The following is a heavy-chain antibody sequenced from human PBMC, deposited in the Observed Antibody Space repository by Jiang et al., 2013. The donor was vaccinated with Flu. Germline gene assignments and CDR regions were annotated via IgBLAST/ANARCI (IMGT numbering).Heavy chain of an antibody. D-gene: IGHD3-16*01. Sequence: GSGLVKPSQTLSLTCTVSGGSISSGGYYWSWIRQHPGKGLEWIGYIYYSGSTYYNPSLKSRVTISVDTSKNQFSLKLSSVTAADTAVYYCARDSSRDTYYDYVWGQGTLVTVSS. CDR3: ARDSSRDTYYDYV. V-gene: IGHV4-31*03. J-gene: IGHJ4*02. CDR2: IYYSGST. CDR1: GGSISSGGYY.